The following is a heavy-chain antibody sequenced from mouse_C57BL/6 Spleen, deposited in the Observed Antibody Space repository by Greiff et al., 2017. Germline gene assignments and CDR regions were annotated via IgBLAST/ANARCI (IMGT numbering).Heavy chain of an antibody. CDR1: GYTFTDYY. CDR2: INPNNGGT. J-gene: IGHJ2*01. D-gene: IGHD2-4*01. V-gene: IGHV1-26*01. CDR3: ATNYDDGGFDY. Sequence: EVQLQQSGPELVKPGASVKISCKASGYTFTDYYMNWVKQSHGKSLEWIGDINPNNGGTSYNQKFKGKATLTVDKSSSTAYMELRSLTSEDSAVYYCATNYDDGGFDYWGQGTTLTVSS.